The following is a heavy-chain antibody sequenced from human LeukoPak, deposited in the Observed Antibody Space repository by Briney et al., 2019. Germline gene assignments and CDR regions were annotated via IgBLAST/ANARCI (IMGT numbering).Heavy chain of an antibody. CDR2: ISGDGGGT. CDR1: GFTFSTYA. Sequence: GGSLRLSCAASGFTFSTYALSWARQAPGKGLDWVSAISGDGGGTEYADAVKGRFTIARDNSKNTMYLQMDSLRAEDTAVYYCAQCSTTCYSNYFDPWGQGTLVTVSS. CDR3: AQCSTTCYSNYFDP. J-gene: IGHJ5*02. V-gene: IGHV3-23*01. D-gene: IGHD2-2*01.